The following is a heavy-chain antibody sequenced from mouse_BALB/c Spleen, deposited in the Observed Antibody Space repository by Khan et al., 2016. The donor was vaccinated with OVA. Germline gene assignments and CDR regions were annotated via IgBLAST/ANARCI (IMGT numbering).Heavy chain of an antibody. V-gene: IGHV3-2*02. D-gene: IGHD4-1*01. J-gene: IGHJ4*01. CDR3: ASELGRYYALDY. CDR1: GYSITSDYA. Sequence: EVQLQESGPGLVKPPQSLSLTCTVTGYSITSDYAWNWIRQFPGNKLEWMGYISYSGSTTYNPSLKSRISITRDTSKDQFFLQLKSVTSEDTATYYCASELGRYYALDYWGQGTSVTVSS. CDR2: ISYSGST.